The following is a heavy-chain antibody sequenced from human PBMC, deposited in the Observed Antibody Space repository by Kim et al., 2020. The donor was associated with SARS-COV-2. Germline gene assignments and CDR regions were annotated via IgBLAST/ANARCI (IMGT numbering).Heavy chain of an antibody. J-gene: IGHJ5*02. V-gene: IGHV1-69*01. Sequence: KVQGQVTITADESTSTAYMELSSLRSEDTAVYYCARVTLDYYDSSNWFDPWGQGTLVTVSS. D-gene: IGHD3-22*01. CDR3: ARVTLDYYDSSNWFDP.